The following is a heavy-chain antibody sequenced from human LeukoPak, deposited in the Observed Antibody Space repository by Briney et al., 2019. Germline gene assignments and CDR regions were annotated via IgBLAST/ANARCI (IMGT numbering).Heavy chain of an antibody. CDR1: GYTFTSYA. V-gene: IGHV7-4-1*02. CDR2: INTNTGNP. J-gene: IGHJ6*02. CDR3: ARYAAGYSGYDVNFRYYYYYYGMDV. Sequence: GASVKVSCKASGYTFTSYAMNWVRQAPGQGLEWMGWINTNTGNPTYAQGFTGRFVFSLDTSVSTAYLQISSLKAEDTAVYYCARYAAGYSGYDVNFRYYYYYYGMDVWGQGTMVTVSS. D-gene: IGHD5-12*01.